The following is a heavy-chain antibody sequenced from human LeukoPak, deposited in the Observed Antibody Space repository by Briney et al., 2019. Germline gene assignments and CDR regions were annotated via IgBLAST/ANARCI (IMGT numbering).Heavy chain of an antibody. CDR2: ISYDGSNK. Sequence: GGSLRLSCAASGFTFSSYAMHWVRQAPGKGLEWVAVISYDGSNKYYADSVKGRFTISRDNSKNTLYLQMNSLRAEDTAVYYCAKDRRYCSSTSCYLGFDYWGQGTLVTVSS. D-gene: IGHD2-2*01. V-gene: IGHV3-30-3*01. CDR3: AKDRRYCSSTSCYLGFDY. J-gene: IGHJ4*02. CDR1: GFTFSSYA.